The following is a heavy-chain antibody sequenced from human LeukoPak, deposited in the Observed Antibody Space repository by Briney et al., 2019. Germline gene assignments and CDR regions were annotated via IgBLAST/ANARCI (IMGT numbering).Heavy chain of an antibody. Sequence: SETLSLTCTASGGSISSSSYYWGWIRQPPGKGLEWIGSIYYSGSTYYNPSLKSRVTISVDTSKNQFSLKLSSVTAADTAVYYCARQTVWFGELGISPFDYWGQGTLVTVSS. V-gene: IGHV4-39*01. CDR3: ARQTVWFGELGISPFDY. CDR1: GGSISSSSYY. CDR2: IYYSGST. D-gene: IGHD3-10*01. J-gene: IGHJ4*02.